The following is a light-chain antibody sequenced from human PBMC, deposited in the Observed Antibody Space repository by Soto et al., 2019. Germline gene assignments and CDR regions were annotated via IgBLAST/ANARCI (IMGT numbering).Light chain of an antibody. CDR3: QHYGTSSWT. CDR1: QSVSTIY. CDR2: GAS. V-gene: IGKV3-20*01. Sequence: EFVLTQSPGTLSLSPGERATLSCRASQSVSTIYLAWYQQKPGLAPRPLIYGASNRATGIPDRFSGSGSGTDFTLTISRLEPEDFAVYYCQHYGTSSWTFGQGTKVEIK. J-gene: IGKJ1*01.